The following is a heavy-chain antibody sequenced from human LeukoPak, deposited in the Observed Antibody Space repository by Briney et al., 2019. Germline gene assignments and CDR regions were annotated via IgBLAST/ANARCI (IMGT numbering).Heavy chain of an antibody. V-gene: IGHV3-74*01. CDR1: GFTFGSYL. Sequence: GGSLRLSCTASGFTFGSYLMHWVRHAPGKGLVWVSRISSDGSDTTYADSVKGRFTISRDSAKNTLYLQMNSLRVEDTAVYYCARKQVGADFDYWGQGTLVTVSS. J-gene: IGHJ4*02. CDR2: ISSDGSDT. CDR3: ARKQVGADFDY. D-gene: IGHD1-26*01.